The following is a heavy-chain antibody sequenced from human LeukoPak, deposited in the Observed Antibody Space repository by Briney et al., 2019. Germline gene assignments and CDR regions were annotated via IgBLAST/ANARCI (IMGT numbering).Heavy chain of an antibody. CDR3: AKAIWVAATSSWFCLDY. CDR1: GFTFSNYA. V-gene: IGHV3-30-3*01. CDR2: ISHHGSDK. Sequence: GGSLRLSCTASGFTFSNYAIHWVRQAPGKGLEWVAVISHHGSDKYYADSVKGRFTISRDNSKNTLDLQMNGLRDEDTAVYYCAKAIWVAATSSWFCLDYWGQGTLVTVSS. J-gene: IGHJ4*02. D-gene: IGHD3-10*01.